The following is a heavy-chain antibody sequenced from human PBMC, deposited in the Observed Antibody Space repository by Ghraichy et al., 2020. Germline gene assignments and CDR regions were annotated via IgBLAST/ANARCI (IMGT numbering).Heavy chain of an antibody. D-gene: IGHD2-15*01. Sequence: GESLRLSCAASGFTFSSYAMSWVRLAPGKGLEWVSGISDNADTTYYGDSVKGRFTISRDNSKNTLYLQMNSLRAEDTAVYYCAKDPPLPQRRGVVARQYAFDIWGQGTMVTVSS. CDR1: GFTFSSYA. CDR2: ISDNADTT. CDR3: AKDPPLPQRRGVVARQYAFDI. J-gene: IGHJ3*02. V-gene: IGHV3-23*01.